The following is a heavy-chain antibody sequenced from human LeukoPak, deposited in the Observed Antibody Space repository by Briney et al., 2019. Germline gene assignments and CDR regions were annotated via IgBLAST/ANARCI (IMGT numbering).Heavy chain of an antibody. CDR1: GGSISSYY. Sequence: PSETLSLTXTVSGGSISSYYWSWIRQPPGKGLEWIGYIYYSGSTNYNPSLKSRVTISVDTSKNQFSLKLSSVTAADTAVYYCARDMRGYSGYDYFDYWGQGTLVTVSS. CDR3: ARDMRGYSGYDYFDY. V-gene: IGHV4-59*01. CDR2: IYYSGST. D-gene: IGHD5-12*01. J-gene: IGHJ4*02.